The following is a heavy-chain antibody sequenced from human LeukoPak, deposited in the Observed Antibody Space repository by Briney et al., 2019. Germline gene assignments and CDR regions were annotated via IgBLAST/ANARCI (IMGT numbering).Heavy chain of an antibody. CDR1: GGSFSGYY. V-gene: IGHV4-34*01. CDR2: INHSGST. Sequence: SETLSLTCAVYGGSFSGYYWSWIRQPPGKGLEWIGEINHSGSTNYNPSLKSRVTISVDTSKNQFSLRLSSVTAADTAVYYCASGSGWNDAFDFWGQGTMVTVSS. CDR3: ASGSGWNDAFDF. J-gene: IGHJ3*01. D-gene: IGHD6-19*01.